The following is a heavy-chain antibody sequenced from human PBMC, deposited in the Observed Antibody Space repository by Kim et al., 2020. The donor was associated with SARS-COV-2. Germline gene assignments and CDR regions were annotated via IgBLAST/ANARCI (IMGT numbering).Heavy chain of an antibody. Sequence: SVKVSCKASGGTFSSYDISWVRQAPGQGLEWMGGIIPIFGTANYAQKFQGRVTITADESTSTAYMELSSLRSEDTAVYYCAVTMVRGVIITLSTDYYGMDVWGQGTTVTVSS. CDR2: IIPIFGTA. CDR3: AVTMVRGVIITLSTDYYGMDV. J-gene: IGHJ6*02. D-gene: IGHD3-10*01. V-gene: IGHV1-69*13. CDR1: GGTFSSYD.